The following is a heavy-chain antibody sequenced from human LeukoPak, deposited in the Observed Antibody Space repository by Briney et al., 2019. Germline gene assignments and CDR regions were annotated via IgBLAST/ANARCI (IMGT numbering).Heavy chain of an antibody. Sequence: PSETLSLTCTVSGGSVTGGTYYWSWIRQPPGKGLEWIGYFYYSGSTNFNPSLKSRVTISVDTSKNQFSLKLSSVTAADTAVHYCARAGYCSGGSCFRVYYFDSWGQGALVTVSS. CDR2: FYYSGST. D-gene: IGHD2-15*01. J-gene: IGHJ4*02. V-gene: IGHV4-61*01. CDR1: GGSVTGGTYY. CDR3: ARAGYCSGGSCFRVYYFDS.